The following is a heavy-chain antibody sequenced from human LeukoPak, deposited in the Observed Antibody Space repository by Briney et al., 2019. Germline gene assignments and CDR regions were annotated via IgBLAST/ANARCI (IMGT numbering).Heavy chain of an antibody. CDR2: IIPIFGTA. Sequence: SVKVSCKASGGTFSSYAMSWVRQAPGQGLEWMGGIIPIFGTANYAQKFQGRVTITADESTSTAYMELSSLRSEDTAVYYCAKASGWSNYFDYWGQGTLVTVSS. CDR3: AKASGWSNYFDY. D-gene: IGHD6-19*01. V-gene: IGHV1-69*13. J-gene: IGHJ4*02. CDR1: GGTFSSYA.